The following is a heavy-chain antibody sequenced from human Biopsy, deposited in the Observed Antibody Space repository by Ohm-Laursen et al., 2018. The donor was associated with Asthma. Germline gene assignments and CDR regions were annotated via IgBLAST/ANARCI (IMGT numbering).Heavy chain of an antibody. CDR1: GGSVSTGSYH. CDR3: ARGPNYHGSGRAPIGMDV. V-gene: IGHV4-61*01. D-gene: IGHD3-10*01. CDR2: IYYTGSD. J-gene: IGHJ6*02. Sequence: SDTLSLTCTVSGGSVSTGSYHWSWIRQPPGKGLEWLGYIYYTGSDNYNPSLKSRVTISVDMSKNQFSLRLNSVTAADTAVYYCARGPNYHGSGRAPIGMDVWGQGTTVTVSS.